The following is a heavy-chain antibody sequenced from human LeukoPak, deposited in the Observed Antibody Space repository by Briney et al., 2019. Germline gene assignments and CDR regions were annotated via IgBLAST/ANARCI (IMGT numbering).Heavy chain of an antibody. CDR2: MNPNSGNT. J-gene: IGHJ5*02. D-gene: IGHD6-19*01. V-gene: IGHV1-8*01. CDR1: GYTFTSYD. CDR3: ARVAFGAVAGDNWFDP. Sequence: SVKVSCKASGYTFTSYDINWVREATGQGLEWMGWMNPNSGNTGYAQKFQGRVTMPRNTSISTAYMELSSLRTEDTAVYYCARVAFGAVAGDNWFDPWGQGTLVTVSS.